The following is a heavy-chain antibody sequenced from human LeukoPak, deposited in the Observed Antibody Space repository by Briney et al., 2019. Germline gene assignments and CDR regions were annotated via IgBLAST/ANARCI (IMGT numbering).Heavy chain of an antibody. Sequence: PGRSLRLSCAASGFTFSSYGMHWVRQAPGKGLEWVAVIWYDGSNKYYADSVKGRFTISRDNSKNTLYLQMNSLRAEDTAVYYCAKGGYDSSGYYDYWGQGTPVTVSS. D-gene: IGHD3-22*01. V-gene: IGHV3-33*06. CDR1: GFTFSSYG. J-gene: IGHJ4*02. CDR3: AKGGYDSSGYYDY. CDR2: IWYDGSNK.